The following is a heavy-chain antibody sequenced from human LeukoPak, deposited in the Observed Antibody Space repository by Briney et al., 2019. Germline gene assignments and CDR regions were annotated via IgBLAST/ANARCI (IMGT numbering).Heavy chain of an antibody. CDR3: ATYTHWVAGDV. CDR2: MNQDGSAK. Sequence: QSGGSLRLSCAASGLTFSDSWMSWVRQAPGKGLEWVANMNQDGSAKGYVDSVKGRFTISRDNARNSLYLQMSSLRPEDTAVYDCATYTHWVAGDVWGQGTTVTVSS. D-gene: IGHD3-16*01. V-gene: IGHV3-7*01. J-gene: IGHJ6*02. CDR1: GLTFSDSW.